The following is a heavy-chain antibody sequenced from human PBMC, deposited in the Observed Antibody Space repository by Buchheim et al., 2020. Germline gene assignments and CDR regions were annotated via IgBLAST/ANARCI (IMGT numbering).Heavy chain of an antibody. V-gene: IGHV4-4*02. J-gene: IGHJ6*02. CDR1: GGSISSNYW. Sequence: QVQLQESGPGLVKPSGTLSLTCDVSGGSISSNYWWSWVRQPPGMGLEWIGEIYHSGSTNYNPSPKSRVTISVDKAKNQFSLKLTSVTAADTAVYYCARIPYYYYYGLDVWGQGTT. D-gene: IGHD2-21*01. CDR3: ARIPYYYYYGLDV. CDR2: IYHSGST.